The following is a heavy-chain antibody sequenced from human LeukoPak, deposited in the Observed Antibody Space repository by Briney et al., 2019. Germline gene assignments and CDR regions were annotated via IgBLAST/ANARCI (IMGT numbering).Heavy chain of an antibody. J-gene: IGHJ4*02. D-gene: IGHD3-22*01. Sequence: SVKVSCKASGGTFSSYAISWVRQAPGQGLEWMGRIIPILGIANYAQKFQGRVTITADKSTSTAYMELSSLRSEDTAVYYCARDRGGGTMIVVASFDYWGQGTLVTVSS. CDR2: IIPILGIA. CDR1: GGTFSSYA. CDR3: ARDRGGGTMIVVASFDY. V-gene: IGHV1-69*04.